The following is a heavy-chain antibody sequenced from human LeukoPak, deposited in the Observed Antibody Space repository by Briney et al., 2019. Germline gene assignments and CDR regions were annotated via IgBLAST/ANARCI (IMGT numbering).Heavy chain of an antibody. CDR2: IIPIFGTA. CDR3: ARGSDSSSWYPHPHY. J-gene: IGHJ4*02. V-gene: IGHV1-69*01. CDR1: GGTFSSYA. D-gene: IGHD6-13*01. Sequence: AASVKVSCKASGGTFSSYAISWVRQAPGQGLEWMGGIIPIFGTANYAQKFQGRVTITADESTSTAYMELSSLRSEDTAVYYCARGSDSSSWYPHPHYWGQGTLVTVSS.